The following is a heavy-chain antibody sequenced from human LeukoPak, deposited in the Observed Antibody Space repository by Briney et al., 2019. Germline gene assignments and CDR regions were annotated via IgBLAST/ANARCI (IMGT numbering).Heavy chain of an antibody. CDR1: GGSISSGSYY. V-gene: IGHV4-61*02. Sequence: SQTLSLTCTVSGGSISSGSYYWSWIRQPAGKGLEWIGRIYTSGSTNYNPSLKSRVTISVDTSKNQFSLKLSSVTAADTAVYYCASSYYTYYYYYMDVWGKGTTVTVSS. D-gene: IGHD1-26*01. CDR2: IYTSGST. CDR3: ASSYYTYYYYYMDV. J-gene: IGHJ6*03.